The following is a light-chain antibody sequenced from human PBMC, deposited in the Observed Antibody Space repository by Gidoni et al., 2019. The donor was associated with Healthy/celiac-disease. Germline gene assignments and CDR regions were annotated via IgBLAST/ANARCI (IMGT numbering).Light chain of an antibody. V-gene: IGLV1-47*01. CDR1: RSNIGINY. CDR2: RNN. CDR3: AAWDDSLSGPGV. J-gene: IGLJ3*02. Sequence: QSVLTQPPSASGTPGTRATITCSGSRSNIGINYVYWYQQLPGTAPKLLIYRNNQRPSGVPDRFSGSKSGTSASLAISGLRSEDEADYYCAAWDDSLSGPGVFGGGTKLTVL.